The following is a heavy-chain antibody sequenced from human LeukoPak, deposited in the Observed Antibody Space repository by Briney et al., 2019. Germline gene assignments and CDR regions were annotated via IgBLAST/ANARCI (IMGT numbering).Heavy chain of an antibody. CDR2: ISSSGRTI. Sequence: GGSLRLSCAASGFTFSSYEMNWVCQAPGKGLEWVSYISSSGRTIYYADSVKGRFTISRDNAKNSLYLQMNSLRAEDTAVYYCASPLSSYYFDYWGQGTLVTVSS. D-gene: IGHD6-13*01. CDR1: GFTFSSYE. J-gene: IGHJ4*02. V-gene: IGHV3-48*03. CDR3: ASPLSSYYFDY.